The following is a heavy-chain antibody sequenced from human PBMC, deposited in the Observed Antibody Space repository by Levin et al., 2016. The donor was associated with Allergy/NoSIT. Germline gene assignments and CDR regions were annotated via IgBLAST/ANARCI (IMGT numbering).Heavy chain of an antibody. Sequence: GESLKISCVASGFSFRSSWMSWVRQAPGKGLEWVANIKEDGSEKYCVDSVRGRFTISRDNAKNSLYLQMNSLGVEDTAFYYCARVHMARFDPWGQGTLVTVSS. CDR3: ARVHMARFDP. CDR2: IKEDGSEK. CDR1: GFSFRSSW. D-gene: IGHD5-24*01. J-gene: IGHJ5*02. V-gene: IGHV3-7*03.